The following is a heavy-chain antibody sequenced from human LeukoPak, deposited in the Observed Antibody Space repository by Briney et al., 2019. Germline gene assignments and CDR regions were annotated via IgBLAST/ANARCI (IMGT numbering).Heavy chain of an antibody. CDR3: TRGRTIAAAGTNPSDY. CDR1: GYTFINYY. CDR2: INPSDGVT. V-gene: IGHV1-46*01. Sequence: ASVKVSCKASGYTFINYYIYWVRQGPGHGREWVGIINPSDGVTISAQKFQGRVTLTRDTSTSTVNMELSSLRSEDTAVYYCTRGRTIAAAGTNPSDYWRQGTLVTVSS. D-gene: IGHD6-13*01. J-gene: IGHJ4*02.